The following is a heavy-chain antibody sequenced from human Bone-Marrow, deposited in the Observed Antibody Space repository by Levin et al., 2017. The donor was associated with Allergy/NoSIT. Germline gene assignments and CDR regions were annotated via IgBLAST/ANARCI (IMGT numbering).Heavy chain of an antibody. Sequence: ASVKVSCKASGYTFSNYDINWVRQATGQGLEWMGWMNPNSGDTGYAQKFQGRVTMTRNTSISTAYMELSSLTSEDTAVYYCARGLLGKRYGYNWGQGTLVTVSS. CDR2: MNPNSGDT. V-gene: IGHV1-8*01. CDR1: GYTFSNYD. CDR3: ARGLLGKRYGYN. J-gene: IGHJ4*02. D-gene: IGHD5-18*01.